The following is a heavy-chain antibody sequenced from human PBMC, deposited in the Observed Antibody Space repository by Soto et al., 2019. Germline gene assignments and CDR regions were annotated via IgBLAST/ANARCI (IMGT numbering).Heavy chain of an antibody. CDR3: ARHPDYGGNYYYYGMDV. V-gene: IGHV4-39*01. D-gene: IGHD4-17*01. Sequence: QLQLQESGPGLVKPSETLSLTCTSSGDSISDSSFYWAWIRQPPGKGLEWIGSIYYKGYTKYNPSLESRVTITVDTSRNQFSLRLSSVTAADTAVYFCARHPDYGGNYYYYGMDVWGPWTTVIVSS. J-gene: IGHJ6*02. CDR2: IYYKGYT. CDR1: GDSISDSSFY.